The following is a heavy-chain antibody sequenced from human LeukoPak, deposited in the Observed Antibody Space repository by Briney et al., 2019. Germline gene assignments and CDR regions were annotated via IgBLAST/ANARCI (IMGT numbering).Heavy chain of an antibody. CDR2: IYHSGST. D-gene: IGHD5-18*01. Sequence: TLSLTCAVSGGSISSGGYSWSWIRQPPGKGLEWIGYIYHSGSTYYNPSLKSRVTISVDRSKNQFSLKLSSVTAADTAVYYCARNYSYGLDYWGRGTLVTVSS. V-gene: IGHV4-30-2*01. CDR3: ARNYSYGLDY. J-gene: IGHJ4*02. CDR1: GGSISSGGYS.